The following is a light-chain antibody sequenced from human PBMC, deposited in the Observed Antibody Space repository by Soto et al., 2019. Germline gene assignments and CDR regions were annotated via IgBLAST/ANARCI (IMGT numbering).Light chain of an antibody. CDR2: WAS. J-gene: IGKJ1*01. V-gene: IGKV4-1*01. CDR1: QSVLDRTNNKNY. CDR3: QQYYAVPLT. Sequence: DIVMTQSPDSLAVSLGERATINCKSSQSVLDRTNNKNYLAWYQQKPGQPPKALIYWASTREFGVPDRFSGSGFGTNFTLTISSLQAEDVALYYCQQYYAVPLTFGQGTKVEIK.